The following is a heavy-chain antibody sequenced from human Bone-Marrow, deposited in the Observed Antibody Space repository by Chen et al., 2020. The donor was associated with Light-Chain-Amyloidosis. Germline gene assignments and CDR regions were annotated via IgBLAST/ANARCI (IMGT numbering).Heavy chain of an antibody. Sequence: QVQLQQWGAGLLKPSETLSLTRGVYGGSLSGYYWRWIRQSPGKGLEWIGEINHSGDTKYNTSLRGRVTISVDTSKNQFSLKLRSVTAADTAVYYCARRIFGIVRTAYSYYMDVWGKGTTVTVSS. CDR1: GGSLSGYY. CDR3: ARRIFGIVRTAYSYYMDV. D-gene: IGHD3-3*01. CDR2: INHSGDT. J-gene: IGHJ6*03. V-gene: IGHV4-34*01.